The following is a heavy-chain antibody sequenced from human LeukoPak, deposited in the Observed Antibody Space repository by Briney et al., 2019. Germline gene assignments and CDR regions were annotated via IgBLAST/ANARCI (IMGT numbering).Heavy chain of an antibody. CDR2: IYSGGST. D-gene: IGHD4-17*01. J-gene: IGHJ6*02. V-gene: IGHV3-53*01. Sequence: GGSLRLSCAASGFTVSSNYMSWVRQAPGKGLEWVSVIYSGGSTYYADSVKGRFTISRDNSKNTLYLQMNSLRAEDTAVYYCARDYYYGDYLALYYYYGMDVWGQGTTVTVSS. CDR3: ARDYYYGDYLALYYYYGMDV. CDR1: GFTVSSNY.